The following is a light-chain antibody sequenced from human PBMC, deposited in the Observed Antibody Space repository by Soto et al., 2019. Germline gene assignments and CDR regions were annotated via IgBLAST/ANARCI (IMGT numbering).Light chain of an antibody. CDR3: PTWGTGIWV. CDR1: SGHSSYA. J-gene: IGLJ3*02. Sequence: QLVLTQSPSASASLGASVKLTCTLSSGHSSYAIAWHQQQPEKGPRYLMKLNSDGSHSKGDGIPDRFSGSSSGAERYLTISGLQSEDEADYYFPTWGTGIWVFGGGTKLTVL. CDR2: LNSDGSH. V-gene: IGLV4-69*01.